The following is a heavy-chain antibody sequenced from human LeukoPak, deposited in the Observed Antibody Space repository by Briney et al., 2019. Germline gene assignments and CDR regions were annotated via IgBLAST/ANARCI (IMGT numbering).Heavy chain of an antibody. V-gene: IGHV1-69*05. CDR3: ARENDILTGYPDY. CDR2: IIPIFGKA. Sequence: VRQAPXXXRXXXGRIIPIFGKANYAQKFQGRVTITTDESTSTAYMELSSLRSEDTAVYYCARENDILTGYPDYWGQGTLVTVSS. J-gene: IGHJ4*02. D-gene: IGHD3-9*01.